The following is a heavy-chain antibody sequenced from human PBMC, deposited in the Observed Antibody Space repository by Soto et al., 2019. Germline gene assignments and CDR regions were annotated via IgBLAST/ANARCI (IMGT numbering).Heavy chain of an antibody. CDR1: GGSISSSSYY. CDR3: ARVSGYSYGYGMDV. CDR2: IYYSGST. V-gene: IGHV4-39*01. D-gene: IGHD5-18*01. J-gene: IGHJ6*02. Sequence: PSETLSLTCTVSGGSISSSSYYWGWIRQPPGKGLEWIGSIYYSGSTYYNPSLKSRVTISVDTSKNQFSLKLSSVTAADTAVYYCARVSGYSYGYGMDVWGQGTTVTVSS.